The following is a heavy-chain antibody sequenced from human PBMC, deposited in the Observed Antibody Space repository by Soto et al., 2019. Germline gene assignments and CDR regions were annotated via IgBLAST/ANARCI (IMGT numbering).Heavy chain of an antibody. CDR2: ISYDGSNK. J-gene: IGHJ4*02. Sequence: QVLLVDSGGGVVQPGRSLRLSCAASGFTFSSYAMHWVRQAPGKGLEWVAVISYDGSNKYYADSVKGRFTISRDNSKNTLYLQMNSLRAEDTAVYYCARERHYYDSSGSLDYWGQGTLVTVSS. CDR1: GFTFSSYA. V-gene: IGHV3-30-3*01. D-gene: IGHD3-22*01. CDR3: ARERHYYDSSGSLDY.